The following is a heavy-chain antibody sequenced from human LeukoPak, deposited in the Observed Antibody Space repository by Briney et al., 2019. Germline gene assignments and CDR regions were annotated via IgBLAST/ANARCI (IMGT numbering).Heavy chain of an antibody. D-gene: IGHD1-14*01. CDR2: IKEDGSVK. J-gene: IGHJ4*02. Sequence: GGSLRLSCAVSGFTFSTYWMSWVRQAPGKGLEWVGNIKEDGSVKYYVDSMKGRFTISRDNAKNSLYLQMNSLRVEDTAVYYCARDSFETDIDYWGQGTLVTVSS. CDR3: ARDSFETDIDY. CDR1: GFTFSTYW. V-gene: IGHV3-7*01.